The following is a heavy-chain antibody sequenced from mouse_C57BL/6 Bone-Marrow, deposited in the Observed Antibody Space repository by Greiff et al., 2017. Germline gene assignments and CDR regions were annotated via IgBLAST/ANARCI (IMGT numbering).Heavy chain of an antibody. V-gene: IGHV1-59*01. CDR3: AREEVYDGYYDYFDY. CDR2: IDPSDSYT. CDR1: GYTFTSYW. J-gene: IGHJ2*01. Sequence: QVQLQQPGAELVRPGTSVKLSCKASGYTFTSYWMHWVKQRPGQGLEWIGVIDPSDSYTNYNQKFKGKATLTVDTSSSTAYMQLSSLTSEDSAVYYCAREEVYDGYYDYFDYWGQGTTLTGSS. D-gene: IGHD2-3*01.